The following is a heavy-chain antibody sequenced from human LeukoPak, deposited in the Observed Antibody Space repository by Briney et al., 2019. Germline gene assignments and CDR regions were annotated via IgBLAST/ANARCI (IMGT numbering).Heavy chain of an antibody. CDR1: GFTSTSHD. CDR2: ISGTGGST. V-gene: IGHV3-64*01. J-gene: IGHJ4*02. Sequence: GGSLRLSCGASGFTSTSHDMHWVRQAPGKGLEYVSGISGTGGSTYYANSVKGRFIISRDNSKNTLYLRMGSLRAEDMAVYYCTRGLPGGLDSWGQGTLVTVSS. CDR3: TRGLPGGLDS. D-gene: IGHD3-10*01.